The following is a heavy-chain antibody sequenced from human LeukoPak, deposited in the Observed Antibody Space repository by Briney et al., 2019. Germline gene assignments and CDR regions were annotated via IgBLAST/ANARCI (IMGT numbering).Heavy chain of an antibody. CDR2: ITKKGDTT. CDR3: VRNGGGTYDF. D-gene: IGHD1-26*01. J-gene: IGHJ4*02. V-gene: IGHV3-64*01. CDR1: GFTFSSYD. Sequence: GGSLRLSCAASGFTFSSYDMDWLRQAPGKGLEYVSTITKKGDTTYYASSVKGRFTISRDNSRNTLYLQMGSLRVEDTAMYYCVRNGGGTYDFWGQGTLVTVSS.